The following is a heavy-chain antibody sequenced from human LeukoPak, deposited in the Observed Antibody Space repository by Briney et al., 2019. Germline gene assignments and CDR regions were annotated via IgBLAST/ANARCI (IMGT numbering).Heavy chain of an antibody. CDR3: ARDLRGYSYGFINY. CDR2: NNPNSGGT. Sequence: ASVKVSCKASGYTFTGNYMHWVRQAPGQGLEWMGWNNPNSGGTNYAQKFQGRVTMTRDTSISTAYMELSRLRSDDTAVYYCARDLRGYSYGFINYWGQGTLVTVSS. D-gene: IGHD5-18*01. V-gene: IGHV1-2*02. J-gene: IGHJ4*02. CDR1: GYTFTGNY.